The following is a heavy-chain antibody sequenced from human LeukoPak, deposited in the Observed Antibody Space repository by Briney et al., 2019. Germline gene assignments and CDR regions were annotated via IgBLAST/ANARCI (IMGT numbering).Heavy chain of an antibody. CDR1: GGSISSSSYY. D-gene: IGHD2-21*01. CDR2: IYYSGST. V-gene: IGHV4-39*07. Sequence: PSETLSLTCTVSGGSISSSSYYWGWIRQPPGKGLEWIGSIYYSGSTYYNPSLKSRVTISVDTSKNQFSLKLSSVTAADTAVYYCATTGPLWWGSKRPTYYYYYYYMDVWGKGTTVTVSS. CDR3: ATTGPLWWGSKRPTYYYYYYYMDV. J-gene: IGHJ6*03.